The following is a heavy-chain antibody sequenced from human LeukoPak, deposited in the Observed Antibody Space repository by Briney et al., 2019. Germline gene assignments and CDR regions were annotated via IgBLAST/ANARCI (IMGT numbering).Heavy chain of an antibody. D-gene: IGHD3-16*02. CDR3: ALNGREVPSGAFDI. CDR2: ISGAGGST. Sequence: GGSLRLSCAASGFSFSSFAMSWVRQAPGKGLEWVSGISGAGGSTYYADSVKGRFTISRDNSKNTLYVQMSSLRVEDTAVYYCALNGREVPSGAFDIWGQGTMVTVSS. V-gene: IGHV3-23*01. J-gene: IGHJ3*02. CDR1: GFSFSSFA.